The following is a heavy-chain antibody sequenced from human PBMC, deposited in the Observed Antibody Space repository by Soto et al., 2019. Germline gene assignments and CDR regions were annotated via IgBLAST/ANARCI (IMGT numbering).Heavy chain of an antibody. D-gene: IGHD3-22*01. J-gene: IGHJ6*02. V-gene: IGHV1-18*01. Sequence: EASVKVSCKASGYTFTSYGISWVRQAPGQGLEWMGWISAYNGNTNYAQKLQGRVTMTTDTSTSTAYMELRSLRSDDTAVYYCARLSDCSGYPYYYSVMDVLCQGTSLTISS. CDR1: GYTFTSYG. CDR2: ISAYNGNT. CDR3: ARLSDCSGYPYYYSVMDV.